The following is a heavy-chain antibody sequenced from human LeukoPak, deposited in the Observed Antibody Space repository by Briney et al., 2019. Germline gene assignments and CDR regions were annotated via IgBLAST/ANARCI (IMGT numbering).Heavy chain of an antibody. CDR3: ARVPLRYCTNGVCSDTPWTPDY. J-gene: IGHJ4*02. D-gene: IGHD2-8*01. CDR1: GYTFTGYY. V-gene: IGHV1-2*02. Sequence: ASVKVSCKASGYTFTGYYMHWVRQAPGQGLEWMGWINPNSGGTNYAQKFQGRVTMTRDTSISTAHMELRSLRSDDTALYYCARVPLRYCTNGVCSDTPWTPDYWGQGTLVTVSS. CDR2: INPNSGGT.